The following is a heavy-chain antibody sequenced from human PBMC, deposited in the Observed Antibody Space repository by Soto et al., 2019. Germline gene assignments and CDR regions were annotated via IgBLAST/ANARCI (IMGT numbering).Heavy chain of an antibody. CDR3: ASERLMVSARFDY. V-gene: IGHV4-61*01. CDR1: GGSVSSGSYY. D-gene: IGHD2-8*01. CDR2: IYYSGST. Sequence: QVQLQESGPGLVKPSETLSLTCTVSGGSVSSGSYYWSWIRQPPGKGLEWIGYIYYSGSTNYNPCLKRRVXXAXEXXQNQFSLTLSSVTAADSAVYYCASERLMVSARFDYWGQGALVTVSS. J-gene: IGHJ4*02.